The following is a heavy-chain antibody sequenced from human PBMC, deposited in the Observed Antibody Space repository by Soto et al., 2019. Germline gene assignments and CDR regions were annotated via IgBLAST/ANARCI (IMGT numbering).Heavy chain of an antibody. V-gene: IGHV3-23*01. CDR3: AKGRLDY. CDR1: GFTLRSDF. Sequence: EVQLLESGGDLVQPGGSLRLSCAASGFTLRSDFMSWVRQAPGKGLEWVSLISSGGTEYYADSVKGRFTISRDTSKNTLFLQMNSLAAEDTGIYYCAKGRLDYWGQGTLVTVSS. CDR2: ISSGGTE. J-gene: IGHJ4*02.